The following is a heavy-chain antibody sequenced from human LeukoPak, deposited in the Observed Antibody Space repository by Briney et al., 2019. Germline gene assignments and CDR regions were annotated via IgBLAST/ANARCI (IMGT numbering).Heavy chain of an antibody. Sequence: PGGSLRLSCAASGFTFSSYAMHWVRQAPGKGLEWVAVISYDGSNKYYADSVKGRFTISRDNSKNTLYLRMNSLRAEDTAVYYCARDHIAAAGRNWFDPWGQGTLVTVSS. CDR3: ARDHIAAAGRNWFDP. CDR2: ISYDGSNK. V-gene: IGHV3-30*01. D-gene: IGHD6-13*01. J-gene: IGHJ5*02. CDR1: GFTFSSYA.